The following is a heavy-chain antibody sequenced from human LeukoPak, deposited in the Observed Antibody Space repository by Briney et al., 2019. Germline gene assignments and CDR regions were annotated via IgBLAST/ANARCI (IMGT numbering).Heavy chain of an antibody. J-gene: IGHJ4*02. CDR3: ASVMEVGIWLFDY. Sequence: PGGSLRLSCAASGFTFSTYSMNWVRQAPGKGLEWVSSMSRCGNSMYYADSVKGRFTISRDNAKNSLYLQMHSLRAEDTAVYYCASVMEVGIWLFDYWGQGTLVTVSS. CDR2: MSRCGNSM. CDR1: GFTFSTYS. V-gene: IGHV3-21*01. D-gene: IGHD3-9*01.